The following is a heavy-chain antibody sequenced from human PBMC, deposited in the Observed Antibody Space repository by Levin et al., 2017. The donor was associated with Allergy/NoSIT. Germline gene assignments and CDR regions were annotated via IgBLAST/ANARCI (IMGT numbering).Heavy chain of an antibody. CDR3: ARCLLAFDI. V-gene: IGHV4-34*01. CDR1: GGSFSGYY. D-gene: IGHD5/OR15-5a*01. J-gene: IGHJ3*02. CDR2: INHSGRT. Sequence: RASETLSLTCAVYGGSFSGYYWSWIRQPPGKGLEWIGEINHSGRTTYNPSLESRVTISQDTSNNHFSLKLSSVTAADTAVYYCARCLLAFDIWGQGTMVTVSS.